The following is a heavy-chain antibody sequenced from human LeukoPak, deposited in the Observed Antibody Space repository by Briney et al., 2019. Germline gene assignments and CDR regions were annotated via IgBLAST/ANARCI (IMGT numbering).Heavy chain of an antibody. V-gene: IGHV1-46*01. CDR1: GYTFTSYY. CDR2: INPSGGST. J-gene: IGHJ4*02. D-gene: IGHD6-19*01. CDR3: ARVRAVAGTVLDY. Sequence: ASVKGSCKASGYTFTSYYMHWVRQAPGQGLEWMGIINPSGGSTSYAQKFQGRVTMTRDTSTSTVYMELSSMRSEDTAVYYCARVRAVAGTVLDYWGQGTLVTVSS.